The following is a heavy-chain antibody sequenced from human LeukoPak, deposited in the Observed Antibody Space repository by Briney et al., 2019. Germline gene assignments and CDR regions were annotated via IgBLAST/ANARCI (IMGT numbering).Heavy chain of an antibody. V-gene: IGHV4-4*07. D-gene: IGHD6-6*01. CDR3: ARGLLEQLGNWFDP. J-gene: IGHJ5*02. CDR1: GGSISSYY. Sequence: SETLSLTCTVSGGSISSYYWSWIRQPAGKGLEWIGRIYTSGSTNYNPSLKSRVTISVDTSKNQFSLKLSSVTAADTAVYYCARGLLEQLGNWFDPWGQGTLVTVSS. CDR2: IYTSGST.